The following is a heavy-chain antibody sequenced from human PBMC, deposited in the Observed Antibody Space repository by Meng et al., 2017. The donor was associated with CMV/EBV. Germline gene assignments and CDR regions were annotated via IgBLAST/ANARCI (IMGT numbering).Heavy chain of an antibody. CDR2: IYTSGST. J-gene: IGHJ5*02. D-gene: IGHD2-2*01. V-gene: IGHV4-4*07. Sequence: VQLQESVPGLGKPSETLSLTCTVSGGSISSYYWSWIRQPAGKGLEWIGRIYTSGSTNYNPSLKSRVTMSVDTSKNQFSLKLSSVTAADTAVYYCARDLMNCSSTSCANWFDPWGQGTLVTVSS. CDR3: ARDLMNCSSTSCANWFDP. CDR1: GGSISSYY.